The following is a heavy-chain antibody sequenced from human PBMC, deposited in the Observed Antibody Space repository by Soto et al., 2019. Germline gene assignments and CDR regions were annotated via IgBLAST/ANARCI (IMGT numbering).Heavy chain of an antibody. CDR1: GFTFSSYA. Sequence: EVQLLESGGGLVQPGGSLRLSCAASGFTFSSYAMSWVRQAPGKGLEWVSAISGSGDTTYYADSVKGRFTISRDNSKNTLYLQMNSLRAEDTAVYYCAKGAGYSSGWLNWFDPWGQGTLVTVSS. CDR2: ISGSGDTT. V-gene: IGHV3-23*01. D-gene: IGHD6-19*01. J-gene: IGHJ5*02. CDR3: AKGAGYSSGWLNWFDP.